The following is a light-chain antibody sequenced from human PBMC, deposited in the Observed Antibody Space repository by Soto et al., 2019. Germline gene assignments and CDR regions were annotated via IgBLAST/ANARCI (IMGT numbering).Light chain of an antibody. V-gene: IGKV1-39*01. CDR2: TAS. CDR1: QSIIIY. J-gene: IGKJ1*01. CDR3: KQSYCHHT. Sequence: IQLTPSPSSLSASVGDRVTITCRARQSIIIYLNGYPQKPGKAPKLLIYTASSLQGEVPSRFSGSGSSSHFAVPSSDLHPEDFATYNCKQSYCHHTFGQGTKGEIQ.